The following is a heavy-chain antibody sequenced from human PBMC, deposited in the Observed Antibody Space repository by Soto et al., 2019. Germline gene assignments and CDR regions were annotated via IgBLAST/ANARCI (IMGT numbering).Heavy chain of an antibody. V-gene: IGHV4-39*01. CDR3: ARGLTGTMMRLNCVAP. CDR1: GGSIIRSSTYY. J-gene: IGHJ5*02. D-gene: IGHD1-7*01. Sequence: PSETLSLTCTVSGGSIIRSSTYYWGWIRQPPGKGLEWIGSVYYSGITYYSPSLRSRVTISVDTSNNQFSLKLNSVTAADTAVYYCARGLTGTMMRLNCVAPWGQGTLVTVS. CDR2: VYYSGIT.